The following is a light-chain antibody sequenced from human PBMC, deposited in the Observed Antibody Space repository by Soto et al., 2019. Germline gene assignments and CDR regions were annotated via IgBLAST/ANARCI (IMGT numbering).Light chain of an antibody. V-gene: IGKV3-20*01. Sequence: DIVLTQSPATLSLSPGDIATLSCRASQSVSRYLAWYQQKPGQAPRLLIYDASNRATGIPDRFSGSGSGTDFTLTISRLEPEDFAVYYCQQYGSSRGTFGQGTKVDIK. CDR1: QSVSRY. CDR3: QQYGSSRGT. CDR2: DAS. J-gene: IGKJ1*01.